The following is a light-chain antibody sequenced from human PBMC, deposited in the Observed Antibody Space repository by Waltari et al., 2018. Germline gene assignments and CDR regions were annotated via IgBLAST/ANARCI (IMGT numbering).Light chain of an antibody. V-gene: IGLV3-1*01. CDR2: QDS. Sequence: SYELTQPPSVSVSPGQTASITCSGDKLGDKYACWYQQKPGQSPVLVIYQDSQRPSGIPAGFSGSSSGNTATLTISGTQAMDEADYYCQAWDSSTVVFGGGTKLTVL. CDR1: KLGDKY. CDR3: QAWDSSTVV. J-gene: IGLJ2*01.